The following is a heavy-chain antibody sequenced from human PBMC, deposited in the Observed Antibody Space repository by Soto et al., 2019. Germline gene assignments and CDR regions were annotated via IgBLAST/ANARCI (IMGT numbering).Heavy chain of an antibody. CDR3: AGGDEGDYVFDY. Sequence: SETLSLTCTVSGGSISSYYWSWIRQPQGKGLEWIGYIYYSGSTNYNPSLKSRVTISVDTSKNQFSLKLSSVTAADTAVYYCAGGDEGDYVFDYWGQGTLVTVSS. J-gene: IGHJ4*02. V-gene: IGHV4-59*01. CDR2: IYYSGST. D-gene: IGHD4-17*01. CDR1: GGSISSYY.